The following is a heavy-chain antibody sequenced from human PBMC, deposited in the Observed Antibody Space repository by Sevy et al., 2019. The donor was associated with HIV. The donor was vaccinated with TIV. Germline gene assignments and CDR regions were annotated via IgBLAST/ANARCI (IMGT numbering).Heavy chain of an antibody. V-gene: IGHV3-33*06. CDR1: GFTFSNYA. J-gene: IGHJ6*02. D-gene: IGHD3-9*01. CDR3: AKDFTGYNGMDV. CDR2: IWSDGAYQ. Sequence: GGSLRLSCAATGFTFSNYAMHWVRQAPGKGMEWVAIIWSDGAYQYHGDSVKGRFTISRDNSKNTLYLQMNNVRVEDTAVYYCAKDFTGYNGMDVWGQGTMVTVSS.